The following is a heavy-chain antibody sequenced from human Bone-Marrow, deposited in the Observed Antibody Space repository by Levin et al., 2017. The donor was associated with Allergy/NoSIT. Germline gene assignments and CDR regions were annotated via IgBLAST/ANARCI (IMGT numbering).Heavy chain of an antibody. CDR3: ATGDRYGGV. J-gene: IGHJ4*02. CDR2: IKTDGSST. Sequence: GESLKISCVVSGLTLSNYWMHWVRQVPGKGLEWVSRIKTDGSSTDYADFLMGRFTISRDHAKNTVFLHLHRLRVEDTAVDCCATGDRYGGVWGQGTLVTVSS. D-gene: IGHD4-23*01. V-gene: IGHV3-74*01. CDR1: GLTLSNYW.